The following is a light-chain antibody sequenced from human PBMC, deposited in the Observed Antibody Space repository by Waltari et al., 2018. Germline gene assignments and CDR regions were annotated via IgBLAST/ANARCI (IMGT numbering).Light chain of an antibody. CDR1: SSDVGGYNY. CDR2: AVC. V-gene: IGLV2-14*01. CDR3: CSFTSRSTWV. J-gene: IGLJ3*02. Sequence: QSALTHPASVSGSPGQSLTISCTRTSSDVGGYNYVPWFQQHPGKVPKPFLFAVCNRPSGVSNRFSGSKSGNTAALTISGLQAEDESDYYCCSFTSRSTWVFGGGTKLTVL.